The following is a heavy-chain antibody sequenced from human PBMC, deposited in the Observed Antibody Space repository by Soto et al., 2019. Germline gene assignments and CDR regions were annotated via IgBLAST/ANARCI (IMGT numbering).Heavy chain of an antibody. D-gene: IGHD7-27*01. Sequence: GGSLRLSCAASGFTFSSYSMNWVRQAPGKGLEWVSYISSSSSTIYYADSVKGRFTISRDNAKNSLYLQMNSLRAEDTAMYYCARDSLSFNWGVVYWGQGTLVTVSS. J-gene: IGHJ4*02. CDR3: ARDSLSFNWGVVY. CDR2: ISSSSSTI. V-gene: IGHV3-48*04. CDR1: GFTFSSYS.